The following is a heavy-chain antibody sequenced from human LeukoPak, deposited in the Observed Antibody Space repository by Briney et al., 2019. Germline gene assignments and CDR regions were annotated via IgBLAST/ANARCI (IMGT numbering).Heavy chain of an antibody. CDR1: GYTFTGYY. V-gene: IGHV1-2*02. Sequence: ASVKVPCKASGYTFTGYYMHWVRQAPGQGLEWMGWINPNSGGTNYAQKFQGRVTMTRDTSISTAYMELSRLRSDDTAVYYCARMYYYDSSGYTVWGQGTMVTVSS. D-gene: IGHD3-22*01. J-gene: IGHJ3*01. CDR3: ARMYYYDSSGYTV. CDR2: INPNSGGT.